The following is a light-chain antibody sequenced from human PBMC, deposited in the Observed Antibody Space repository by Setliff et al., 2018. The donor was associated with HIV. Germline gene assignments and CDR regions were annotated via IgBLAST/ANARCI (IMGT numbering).Light chain of an antibody. V-gene: IGLV2-23*01. J-gene: IGLJ1*01. Sequence: QSVLTQPASVSGSPGQSITISCTGTSSDLGSYHLVSWYQHHPGKAPKLMIYEGSQRPSGVSTSFSGSTSGDTASLTIAGLQAEDEADYYCCSYVAGSHYVFGTGTKVTVL. CDR2: EGS. CDR3: CSYVAGSHYV. CDR1: SSDLGSYHL.